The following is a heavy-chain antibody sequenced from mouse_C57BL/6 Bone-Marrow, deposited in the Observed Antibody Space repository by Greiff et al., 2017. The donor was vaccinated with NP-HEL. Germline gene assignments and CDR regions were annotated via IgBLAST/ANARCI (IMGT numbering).Heavy chain of an antibody. CDR3: AREGDSRRDYWYFDV. J-gene: IGHJ1*03. D-gene: IGHD1-1*01. V-gene: IGHV1-47*01. CDR1: GYTFTTYP. Sequence: QVQLQQSGAELVKPGASVKMSCKASGYTFTTYPIEWMKQNHGKSLEWIGNFHPYNDDTKYNEKFKGKATLTVEKSSSTAYLELSRLTSDDSAVYYCAREGDSRRDYWYFDVWGTGTTVTVSS. CDR2: FHPYNDDT.